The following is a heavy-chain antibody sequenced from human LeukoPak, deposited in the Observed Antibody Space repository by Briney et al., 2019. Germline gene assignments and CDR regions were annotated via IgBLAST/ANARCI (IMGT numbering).Heavy chain of an antibody. D-gene: IGHD2-21*01. CDR2: INPNSGGT. CDR3: ARAYSSPLYYYYMDV. J-gene: IGHJ6*03. CDR1: GYSFSNYY. Sequence: ASVKVSCKASGYSFSNYYMHWVRQAPGQGLEWMGWINPNSGGTNYAQKFQGRVTMTRDTSISTAYMELSRLRSDDTAVYYCARAYSSPLYYYYMDVWGKGTTVTVSS. V-gene: IGHV1-2*02.